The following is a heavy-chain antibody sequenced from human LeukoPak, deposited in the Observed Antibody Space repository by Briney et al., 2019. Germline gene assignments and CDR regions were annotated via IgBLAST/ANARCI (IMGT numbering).Heavy chain of an antibody. Sequence: GASVKVSCKASGYTFTSYGVSWVRQAPGQGHEWMVWISAYNGNTNYPQKLQSRVTMTTDTSTSTAYMELRSLRSDDTAVYYCARATNWNYAFDIWGQGTMVTVSS. V-gene: IGHV1-18*01. D-gene: IGHD1-7*01. CDR3: ARATNWNYAFDI. CDR1: GYTFTSYG. J-gene: IGHJ3*02. CDR2: ISAYNGNT.